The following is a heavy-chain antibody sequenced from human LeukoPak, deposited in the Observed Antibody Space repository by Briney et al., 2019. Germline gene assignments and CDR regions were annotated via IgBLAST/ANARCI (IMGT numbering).Heavy chain of an antibody. CDR3: ARDRDYYYGSGSYYLGPSDY. V-gene: IGHV3-30*04. J-gene: IGHJ4*02. Sequence: PGGSLRLSCAASGFTFSMYAMYWVRQAPGKGLEWVAVISYDGSNKYYGDSVKGRFTISRDNSKNTLYLQMNSPRAEDTALYYCARDRDYYYGSGSYYLGPSDYWGQGTLVTVSS. CDR1: GFTFSMYA. CDR2: ISYDGSNK. D-gene: IGHD3-10*01.